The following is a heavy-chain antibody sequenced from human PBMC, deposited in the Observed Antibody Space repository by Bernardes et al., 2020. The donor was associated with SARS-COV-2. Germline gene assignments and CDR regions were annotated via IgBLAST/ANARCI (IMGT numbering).Heavy chain of an antibody. V-gene: IGHV3-23*01. CDR2: ISGGGRDT. Sequence: GGSLRLSCAASGFTFNNYGMSWVRQAPGKGLEWVSAISGGGRDTHYVDSVMARFVISRDNSKNTLYLQMNSLRGEDTAVYYCAKCMGPTGGYGMDVWGQGTTVSVSS. D-gene: IGHD2-8*01. J-gene: IGHJ6*02. CDR1: GFTFNNYG. CDR3: AKCMGPTGGYGMDV.